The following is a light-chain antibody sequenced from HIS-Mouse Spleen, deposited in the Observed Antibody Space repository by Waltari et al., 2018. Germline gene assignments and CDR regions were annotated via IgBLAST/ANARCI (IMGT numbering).Light chain of an antibody. CDR1: ALPKQY. V-gene: IGLV3-25*03. J-gene: IGLJ3*02. Sequence: SYELTQPPSVSVSPGQTARITCSGDALPKQYAYWYQQKPGQAPVLVRYKDSERPSGIPERFSGSSSGTTVTLTISGVQAEDEADYYCQSADSSGTSWVFGGGTKLTVL. CDR3: QSADSSGTSWV. CDR2: KDS.